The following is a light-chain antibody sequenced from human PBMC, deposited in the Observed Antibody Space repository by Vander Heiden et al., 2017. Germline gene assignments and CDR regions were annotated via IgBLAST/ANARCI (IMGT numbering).Light chain of an antibody. J-gene: IGLJ2*01. Sequence: QSVLTQPPSASGAPGQRVTISCSGSTSNIGGNTVNWYRQLPGTAPKLLSYGDNQRPSGVPDRFSGSKSGTSASLAISGLRSEDEADYYCATWDDTLTGPVVFGGGTKLTIL. V-gene: IGLV1-44*01. CDR1: TSNIGGNT. CDR3: ATWDDTLTGPVV. CDR2: GDN.